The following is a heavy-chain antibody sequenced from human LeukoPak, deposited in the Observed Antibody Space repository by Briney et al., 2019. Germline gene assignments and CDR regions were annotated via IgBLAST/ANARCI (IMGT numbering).Heavy chain of an antibody. CDR1: GYTLTSNG. CDR3: ARDQQWLDPARHGFDY. V-gene: IGHV1-18*01. CDR2: ISAYNGNT. Sequence: EASVKVSCKASGYTLTSNGISWVRQVPGQGLEWMGWISAYNGNTNYAQKFQGRVTMTTDTSTSAAYMELRSLRSDDTAVYYCARDQQWLDPARHGFDYWGQGTLVTVSS. D-gene: IGHD6-19*01. J-gene: IGHJ4*02.